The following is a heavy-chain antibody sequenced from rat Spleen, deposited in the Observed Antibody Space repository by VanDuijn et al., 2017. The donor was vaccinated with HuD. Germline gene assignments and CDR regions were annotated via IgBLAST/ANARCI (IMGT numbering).Heavy chain of an antibody. CDR3: ARHGYTDYFDY. CDR1: GFTFSNYG. D-gene: IGHD1-9*01. Sequence: EVQLVESDGGLVQPGRSLKLSCAASGFTFSNYGMAWVRQAPTKGLEWVATIIYDDSRAYYRDSVKGRFTISRANAKSTLNLQMDSLRSEDTATYYCARHGYTDYFDYWGQGVMVTVSS. V-gene: IGHV5-29*01. J-gene: IGHJ2*01. CDR2: IIYDDSRA.